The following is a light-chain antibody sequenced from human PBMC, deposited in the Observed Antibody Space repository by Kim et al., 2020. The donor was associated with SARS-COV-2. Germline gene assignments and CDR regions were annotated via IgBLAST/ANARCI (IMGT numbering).Light chain of an antibody. Sequence: GQRITISCSGSSSNIGSNYVYWYQQLPGTAPKLLIYRNNQRPSGVPDRFSGSKSGTSASLAISGLRSEDEADYYCAAWDDSLSGWVFGGGTKLTVL. J-gene: IGLJ3*02. CDR3: AAWDDSLSGWV. V-gene: IGLV1-47*01. CDR1: SSNIGSNY. CDR2: RNN.